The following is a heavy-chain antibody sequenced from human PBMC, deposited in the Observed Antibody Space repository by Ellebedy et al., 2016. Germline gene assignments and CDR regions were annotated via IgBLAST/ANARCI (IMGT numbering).Heavy chain of an antibody. V-gene: IGHV3-53*01. J-gene: IGHJ4*02. CDR1: GFTVGNNY. Sequence: GESLKISXAASGFTVGNNYMSWVRQAPGKGLEWVSTISSGGDRTYLADSVRGRFTISRDNSKNTLYLQMNNLRVDDTALYYCRQGHYFDQWGQGALVTVSS. CDR2: ISSGGDRT. CDR3: RQGHYFDQ.